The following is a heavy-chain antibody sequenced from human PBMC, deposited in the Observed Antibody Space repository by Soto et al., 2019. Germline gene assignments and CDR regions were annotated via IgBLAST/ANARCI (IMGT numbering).Heavy chain of an antibody. CDR2: ISSSGSSI. CDR3: AMSASRGWSPRYHYGMYV. D-gene: IGHD6-19*01. V-gene: IGHV3-48*03. J-gene: IGHJ6*02. Sequence: PGRSLRLSCAASGFTFRSYEMNWVRQAPGKGMEWVSYISSSGSSIYYADSVEGRLTISRDDAKNSLFLQMNSLRAEDTAVSYCAMSASRGWSPRYHYGMYVWGQGTTVTVSS. CDR1: GFTFRSYE.